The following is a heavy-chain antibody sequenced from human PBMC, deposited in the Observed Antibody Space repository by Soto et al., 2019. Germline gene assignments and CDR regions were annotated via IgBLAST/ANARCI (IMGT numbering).Heavy chain of an antibody. CDR1: GGTFSSY. CDR3: ARLLYYDSSGYHVDY. CDR2: IIPILGIA. V-gene: IGHV1-69*02. D-gene: IGHD3-22*01. J-gene: IGHJ4*02. Sequence: QVQLVQSGAEVKKPGSSVKVSCKASGGTFSSYISWVRQAPGQGLEWMGRIIPILGIANYAQKFQGRVTITADKSTSTANMELSSLRSEDTAVYYCARLLYYDSSGYHVDYWGQGTLVTVSS.